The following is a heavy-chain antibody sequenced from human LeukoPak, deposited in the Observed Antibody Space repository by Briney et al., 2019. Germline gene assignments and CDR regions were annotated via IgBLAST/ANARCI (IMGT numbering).Heavy chain of an antibody. Sequence: PGGSLRLSCAASGFTFSSYEMHWVRQASGKGLEWISYISSAGSIIYYADSVKGRFTISRDNAKNTLYLQMNSLRAEDTAVYYCARAGGSDSSGYYQGAFDMWGQGTMVTVSS. CDR1: GFTFSSYE. V-gene: IGHV3-48*03. D-gene: IGHD3-22*01. CDR3: ARAGGSDSSGYYQGAFDM. J-gene: IGHJ3*02. CDR2: ISSAGSII.